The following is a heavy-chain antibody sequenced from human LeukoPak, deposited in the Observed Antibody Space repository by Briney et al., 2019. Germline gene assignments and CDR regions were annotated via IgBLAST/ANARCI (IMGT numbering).Heavy chain of an antibody. D-gene: IGHD2-15*01. CDR1: GFICSKSA. Sequence: GTSVKVSCKASGFICSKSAVQWVRQARGQRLEWIGWIVVGSGNTNYAQKFQERVTITRDMSTSTAYMELSSLGSEDTAVYYCAADRNCNSGNCHPLLFDYWGQGTLVTVSS. CDR3: AADRNCNSGNCHPLLFDY. V-gene: IGHV1-58*01. J-gene: IGHJ4*02. CDR2: IVVGSGNT.